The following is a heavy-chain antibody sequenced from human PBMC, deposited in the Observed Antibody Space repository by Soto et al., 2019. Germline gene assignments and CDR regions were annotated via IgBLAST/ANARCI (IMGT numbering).Heavy chain of an antibody. CDR3: ARDYCGGDCYYYYYYGMDV. J-gene: IGHJ6*02. Sequence: ASETLSLTCTVSGGSISSGDYYWSWIRQPPGKGLEWIGYIYYGGSTYYNPSLKSRVTISVDTSKNQFSLKLSSVTAADTAVYYCARDYCGGDCYYYYYYGMDVWGQGTTVTVSS. CDR1: GGSISSGDYY. D-gene: IGHD2-21*02. CDR2: IYYGGST. V-gene: IGHV4-30-4*01.